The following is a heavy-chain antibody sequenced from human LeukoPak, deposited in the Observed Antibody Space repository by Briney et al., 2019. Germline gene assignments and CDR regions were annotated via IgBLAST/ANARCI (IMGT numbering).Heavy chain of an antibody. CDR3: ASLTYYYDSSGYSSNDY. V-gene: IGHV3-23*01. D-gene: IGHD3-22*01. Sequence: GGSLRLSCAASGFTFSSYAMSWVRQAPGKGLEWASASSGSGGSTYYADSVKGRFTISRDNSKKTLYLQMNSLRAEDTAVYYCASLTYYYDSSGYSSNDYWGQGTLVTVSS. J-gene: IGHJ4*02. CDR2: SSGSGGST. CDR1: GFTFSSYA.